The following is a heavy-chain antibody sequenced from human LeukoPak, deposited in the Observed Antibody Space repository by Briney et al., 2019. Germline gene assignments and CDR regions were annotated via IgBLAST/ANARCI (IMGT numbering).Heavy chain of an antibody. CDR3: ARDVGAGDY. CDR1: GFTFSSYG. Sequence: GGSLRLSCAASGFTFSSYGMHWVRQAPGKGLEWVANIKQDGSEKYYVDSVKGRFTISRDNAKNSLYLQMNSLRVEDSAVYYCARDVGAGDYWGQGTLVTVSS. D-gene: IGHD1-26*01. V-gene: IGHV3-7*01. J-gene: IGHJ4*02. CDR2: IKQDGSEK.